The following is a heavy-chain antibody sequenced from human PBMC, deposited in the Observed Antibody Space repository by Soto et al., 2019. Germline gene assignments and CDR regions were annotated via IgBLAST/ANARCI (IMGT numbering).Heavy chain of an antibody. D-gene: IGHD3-16*01. Sequence: QVQLQQWGAGLLKPSETLSLTCAVYGGSFSGYYWSWIRQPPGKGLEWIGDIIHGGTTNYNPSLKSRVTISVDTSKNQFSLKLTSVTAADTAVYYCARAWGDVPDYWGQGTLVTVSS. V-gene: IGHV4-34*12. CDR1: GGSFSGYY. CDR3: ARAWGDVPDY. J-gene: IGHJ4*02. CDR2: IIHGGTT.